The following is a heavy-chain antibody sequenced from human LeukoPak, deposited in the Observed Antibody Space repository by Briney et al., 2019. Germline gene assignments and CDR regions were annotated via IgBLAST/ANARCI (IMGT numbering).Heavy chain of an antibody. CDR2: ISGSGGST. Sequence: PGGSLRLSCAASGFTFSSYAMSWVRQAPGKGLEWVSAISGSGGSTYYADSVKGRFTISRDNSKNTLYPQMNSLRAEDTAVYYCAKSPANYYYYGMDVWGQGTTVTVSS. V-gene: IGHV3-23*01. J-gene: IGHJ6*02. D-gene: IGHD2-2*01. CDR3: AKSPANYYYYGMDV. CDR1: GFTFSSYA.